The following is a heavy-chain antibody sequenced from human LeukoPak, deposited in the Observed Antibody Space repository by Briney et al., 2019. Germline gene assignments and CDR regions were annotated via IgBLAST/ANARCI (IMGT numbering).Heavy chain of an antibody. D-gene: IGHD1-1*01. V-gene: IGHV3-33*01. CDR3: ARGTRDPGSYYYYYGMDV. CDR2: IWYDGSNK. CDR1: VFTFSSYG. J-gene: IGHJ6*02. Sequence: RRSLRLSCAPSVFTFSSYGMHWVRQAPRKGLEWVAVIWYDGSNKYYADSVKGRFTISRDNSKNTLYLQMNSLRAEDTAVYYCARGTRDPGSYYYYYGMDVWGQGSTVTVSS.